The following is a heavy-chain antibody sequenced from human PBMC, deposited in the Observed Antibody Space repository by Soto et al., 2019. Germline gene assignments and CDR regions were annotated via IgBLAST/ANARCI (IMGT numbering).Heavy chain of an antibody. J-gene: IGHJ4*02. D-gene: IGHD2-15*01. CDR3: ANVVSTGY. Sequence: EVQLLESGGGLVQPGGSLRLSCVASGFTFSNYGMSWVRQAPGKGLDWVSTISGRDGSTYYADSVKGRFTISRDNSKNTLYLQMNSLRAEDTAVYSCANVVSTGYWGQGALVTVSS. V-gene: IGHV3-23*01. CDR2: ISGRDGST. CDR1: GFTFSNYG.